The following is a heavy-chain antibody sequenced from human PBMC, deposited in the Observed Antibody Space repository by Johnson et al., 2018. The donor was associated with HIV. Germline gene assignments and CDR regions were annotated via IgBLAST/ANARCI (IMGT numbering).Heavy chain of an antibody. D-gene: IGHD3-10*01. Sequence: VQLVESGGGLVKPGGSLRLSCAASGFTFDDYAMHWVRQAPGKGLEWVSGISWNSGSIGYADSVKGRFTISRDNAKNSLYLQMGSLRAEDMAVYYCARSRFREPAAFDIWGQGTMVTVSS. V-gene: IGHV3-9*03. CDR2: ISWNSGSI. CDR1: GFTFDDYA. CDR3: ARSRFREPAAFDI. J-gene: IGHJ3*02.